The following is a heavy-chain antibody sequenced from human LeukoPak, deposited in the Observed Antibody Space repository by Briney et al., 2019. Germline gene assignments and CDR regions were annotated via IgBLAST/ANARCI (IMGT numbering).Heavy chain of an antibody. CDR3: AKRGVVIRVILVGFHKEAYYFDS. J-gene: IGHJ4*02. Sequence: PGGSLRLSCAVSGITLSNYGMSWVRQAPGKGPEWVAGISDSGGRTNYVDSVKGRFTISRDNPKNTLYLQMNSLRAEDTAVYFCAKRGVVIRVILVGFHKEAYYFDSWGQGALVTVSS. D-gene: IGHD3-22*01. CDR2: ISDSGGRT. CDR1: GITLSNYG. V-gene: IGHV3-23*01.